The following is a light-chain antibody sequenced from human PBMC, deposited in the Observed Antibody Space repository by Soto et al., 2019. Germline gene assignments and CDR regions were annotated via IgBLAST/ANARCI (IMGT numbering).Light chain of an antibody. CDR3: QQYNNWPPLT. Sequence: ETVMTQSPATLSVSPGERVTLSCRASEYVSNNLAWYQQRPGQPPRLLIYGASTRATGIPSRFSGSGSGTEFTLTISGLQSEDFAIYFCQQYNNWPPLTFGQGTRL. CDR2: GAS. CDR1: EYVSNN. J-gene: IGKJ5*01. V-gene: IGKV3-15*01.